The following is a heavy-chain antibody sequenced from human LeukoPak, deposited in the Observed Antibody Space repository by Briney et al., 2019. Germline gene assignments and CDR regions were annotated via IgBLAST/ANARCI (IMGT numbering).Heavy chain of an antibody. CDR3: ARQGFVASYGVDV. Sequence: GEALNISCKGSGYSFKNYWIAWVRQMPEQGQERKGFIYPGDSNTRYNPSFQGRVTISADKSISTAYLQWSSLKASDTAEYYCARQGFVASYGVDVWGQGNTVTVSS. J-gene: IGHJ6*02. CDR1: GYSFKNYW. CDR2: IYPGDSNT. V-gene: IGHV5-51*01.